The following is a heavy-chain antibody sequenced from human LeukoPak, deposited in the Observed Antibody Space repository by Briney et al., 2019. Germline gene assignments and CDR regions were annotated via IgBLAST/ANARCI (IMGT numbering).Heavy chain of an antibody. V-gene: IGHV3-7*01. CDR3: ARYYDPPVGDAFDP. D-gene: IGHD3-16*01. Sequence: PGGSLRLSCAASGFSFSSDWITWVRQAPGKGLEWVANIKEDGSVTNYLDSVKGRFTISRDNGKNSLYLQLNSLRADDTAVYYCARYYDPPVGDAFDPWGQGTMVTVSS. CDR1: GFSFSSDW. CDR2: IKEDGSVT. J-gene: IGHJ3*01.